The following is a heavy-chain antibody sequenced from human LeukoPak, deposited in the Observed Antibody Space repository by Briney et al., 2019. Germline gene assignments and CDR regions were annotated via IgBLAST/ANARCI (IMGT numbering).Heavy chain of an antibody. CDR1: GGTFSSYA. CDR2: IIPIFGTA. V-gene: IGHV1-69*13. Sequence: SVKVSCKASGGTFSSYAISWVRQAPGQGLEWMGGIIPIFGTANYAQKFQGRVTITADESTSTAYMELRSLRSDDTAVYYCAGTLYSGSYDAFDIWGQGTMVTVSS. CDR3: AGTLYSGSYDAFDI. J-gene: IGHJ3*02. D-gene: IGHD1-26*01.